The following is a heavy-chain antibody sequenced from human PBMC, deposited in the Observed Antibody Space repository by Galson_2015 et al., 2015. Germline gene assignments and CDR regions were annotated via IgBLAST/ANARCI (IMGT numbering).Heavy chain of an antibody. CDR2: ISYDGSNK. D-gene: IGHD3-10*01. CDR1: GFTFSSYG. J-gene: IGHJ4*02. V-gene: IGHV3-30*03. CDR3: ARDGSGFDY. Sequence: SLRLSCAASGFTFSSYGMHWVRQAPGKGLEWVAAISYDGSNKYYADSVKGRFTISRDNSKNTLYLQMNSLRAEDTAVYYCARDGSGFDYWGQGTLVTVSS.